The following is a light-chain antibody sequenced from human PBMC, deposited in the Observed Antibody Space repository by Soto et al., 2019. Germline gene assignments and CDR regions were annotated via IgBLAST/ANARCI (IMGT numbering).Light chain of an antibody. J-gene: IGLJ1*01. CDR3: SSYGSTSTRYV. CDR2: EVS. V-gene: IGLV2-14*01. Sequence: QSALTQPASVSGSPGQSITISCTGTSSDVGGYNYVSWYQQHPGKAPKHMIYEVSNRPSGVSNRFSGSKSGNTASLTISGLQAEDEAGYFCSSYGSTSTRYVFGTGTKLTVL. CDR1: SSDVGGYNY.